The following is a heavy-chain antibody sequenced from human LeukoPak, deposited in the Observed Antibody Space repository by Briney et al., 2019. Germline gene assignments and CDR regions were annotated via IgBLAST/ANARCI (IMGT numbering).Heavy chain of an antibody. D-gene: IGHD3-3*01. J-gene: IGHJ6*02. CDR3: AKDLVYDFWSGLDTGNNGMDV. V-gene: IGHV3-30*18. CDR2: ISYDDGSNK. CDR1: GFIFSSYG. Sequence: PGGSLRLSCTASGFIFSSYGMHWVRQAPGKGLEWVAVISYDDGSNKYYVDSVKGRFTISRDNSKKTLYLEMNSLRVEDTAVYYCAKDLVYDFWSGLDTGNNGMDVWGQGTTVTVSS.